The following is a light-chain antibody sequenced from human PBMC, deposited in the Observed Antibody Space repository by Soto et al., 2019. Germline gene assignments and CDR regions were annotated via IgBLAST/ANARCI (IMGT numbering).Light chain of an antibody. V-gene: IGLV2-23*02. CDR3: SLYASTNTFM. J-gene: IGLJ3*02. CDR1: SSDIGRYNL. Sequence: QSALTQPASVSGSPGQSITISCTGTSSDIGRYNLVSWYQQHPGKPPKLMIYEATKRPSGVSNRFSGSKSGNMASLTISGLQAEDEADYYCSLYASTNTFMFGGGTQLTVL. CDR2: EAT.